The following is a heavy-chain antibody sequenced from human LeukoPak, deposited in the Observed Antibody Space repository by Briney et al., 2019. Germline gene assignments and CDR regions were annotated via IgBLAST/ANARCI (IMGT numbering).Heavy chain of an antibody. CDR1: GFTFSSYA. J-gene: IGHJ4*02. D-gene: IGHD2-21*01. CDR2: ISGSGGTT. CDR3: AKFSLISRSLFDY. V-gene: IGHV3-23*01. Sequence: GGSLRLSCAASGFTFSSYAMSWVRQAPEKGLEWVSVISGSGGTTYYADSVKGRFTISRDNSKNTLYLQTNSLRAEDTAVYYCAKFSLISRSLFDYWGQGTLVTVSS.